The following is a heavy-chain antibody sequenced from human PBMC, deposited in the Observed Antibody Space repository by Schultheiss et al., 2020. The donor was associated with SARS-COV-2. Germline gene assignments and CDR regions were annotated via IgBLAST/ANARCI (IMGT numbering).Heavy chain of an antibody. CDR2: ISSSGSTI. CDR3: ARDSSLYGMDV. J-gene: IGHJ6*02. V-gene: IGHV3-48*03. Sequence: GGSLRLSCAASGFTFSSYEMNWVRQAPGKGLEWVSYISSSGSTIYYADSVKGRFTISRDNAKNSLYLQMNSLRAEDTAVYYCARDSSLYGMDVWGQGTTVTVSS. D-gene: IGHD6-13*01. CDR1: GFTFSSYE.